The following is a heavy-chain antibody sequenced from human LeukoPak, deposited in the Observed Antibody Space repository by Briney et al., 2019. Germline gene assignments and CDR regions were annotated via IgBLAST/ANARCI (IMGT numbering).Heavy chain of an antibody. J-gene: IGHJ6*02. CDR2: IFPSGGGT. CDR1: GYTFTSYY. CDR3: AREGYCSGGSCYELGGYYGMDV. D-gene: IGHD2-15*01. Sequence: PGASVKVSCKASGYTFTSYYMHWVRQAPGHGLVWMGIIFPSGGGTSYAQKFQGRVTMTRDTSTSTVYMELSGLRSEDTAVYYCAREGYCSGGSCYELGGYYGMDVWGQGTTVTVSS. V-gene: IGHV1-46*01.